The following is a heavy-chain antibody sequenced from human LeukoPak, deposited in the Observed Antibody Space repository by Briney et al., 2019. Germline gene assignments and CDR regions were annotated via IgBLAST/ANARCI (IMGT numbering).Heavy chain of an antibody. V-gene: IGHV1-69*05. J-gene: IGHJ4*02. Sequence: GASVKVSCKASGGTFNDFAFSWVRQAPGPGLEWMGGITPFFGTSKYAQKFQGRVTITTDESTSTAYMELSSLRSDDTAVYYCASGNWNYVLGSWGQGTLVTVSS. D-gene: IGHD1-7*01. CDR1: GGTFNDFA. CDR2: ITPFFGTS. CDR3: ASGNWNYVLGS.